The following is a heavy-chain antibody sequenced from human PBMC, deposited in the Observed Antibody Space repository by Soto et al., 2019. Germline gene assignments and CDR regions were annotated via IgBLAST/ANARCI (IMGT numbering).Heavy chain of an antibody. Sequence: SGGSLRLSCAASGFTFSSFAMHWVRQAPGEGLEYVSAISSNGGSTYYANSVKGRFTISRDNSKNTLYLQMGSLRAEDMAVYYCARGKPLAVAGPYWGQGTLVTVSS. V-gene: IGHV3-64*01. CDR3: ARGKPLAVAGPY. CDR2: ISSNGGST. CDR1: GFTFSSFA. D-gene: IGHD6-19*01. J-gene: IGHJ4*02.